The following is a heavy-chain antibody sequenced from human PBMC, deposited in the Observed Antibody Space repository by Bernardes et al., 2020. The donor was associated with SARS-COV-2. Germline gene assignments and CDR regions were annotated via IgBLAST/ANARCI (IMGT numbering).Heavy chain of an antibody. Sequence: ASVKVSCKASGYTFTGYYMHWVRQAPGQGLEWMGWINPNSGGTNYAQKFQGRVTMTRDTSISTAYMELSRLRSDDTAVYYCARDDIVVVPAATHYYYYYMDVWGKGTTVTVSS. J-gene: IGHJ6*03. D-gene: IGHD2-2*01. V-gene: IGHV1-2*02. CDR2: INPNSGGT. CDR1: GYTFTGYY. CDR3: ARDDIVVVPAATHYYYYYMDV.